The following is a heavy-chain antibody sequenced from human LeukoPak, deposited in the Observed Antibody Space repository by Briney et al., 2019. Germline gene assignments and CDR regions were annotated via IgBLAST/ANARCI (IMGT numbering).Heavy chain of an antibody. V-gene: IGHV4-4*07. CDR2: IHTSWTT. Sequence: SETLSLTCTVFGGSMSSYYWNFIRQPAGKGLEWIGRIHTSWTTYYNPSLKTRVTMSVDTSRNQFSLRLTSVTAADTAVYYCARGDYYDGGGRNWFDPWGQGTLVTVSS. CDR3: ARGDYYDGGGRNWFDP. D-gene: IGHD3-16*01. CDR1: GGSMSSYY. J-gene: IGHJ5*02.